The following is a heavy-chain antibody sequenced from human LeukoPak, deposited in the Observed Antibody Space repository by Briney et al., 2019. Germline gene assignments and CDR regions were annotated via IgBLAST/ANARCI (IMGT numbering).Heavy chain of an antibody. D-gene: IGHD6-13*01. J-gene: IGHJ6*03. CDR2: MNPNSGNT. CDR3: ARVGYSSSWYGYYYYMDV. CDR1: AYTFTSYD. V-gene: IGHV1-8*03. Sequence: GASVKVSCKASAYTFTSYDINWVRQATGQGLEWMGWMNPNSGNTGYAQKFQGRVTITRNTSISTAYMELSSLRSEDTAVYYCARVGYSSSWYGYYYYMDVWGKGTTVTVSS.